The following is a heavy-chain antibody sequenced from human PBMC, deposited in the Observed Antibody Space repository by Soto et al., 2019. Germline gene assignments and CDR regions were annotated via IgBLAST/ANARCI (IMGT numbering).Heavy chain of an antibody. V-gene: IGHV3-30-3*01. J-gene: IGHJ5*02. CDR2: MSYDGART. CDR1: GCTFTSFT. CDR3: ASDRPYFDPNWFDP. Sequence: QVQLVESGGCVVQPRWSLSLSCATSGCTFTSFTLHWVRQAPGKGLEWIAVMSYDGARTDYADAVKGRFTISRDTSKNTLYLPMNNLRPDDTAMYYCASDRPYFDPNWFDPWGQGTLVTVPP. D-gene: IGHD3-9*01.